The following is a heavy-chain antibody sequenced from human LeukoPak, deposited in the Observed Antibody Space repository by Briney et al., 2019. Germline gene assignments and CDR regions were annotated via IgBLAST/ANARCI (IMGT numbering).Heavy chain of an antibody. CDR3: ARSDMVRGVIRSYYGMDV. V-gene: IGHV4-4*02. J-gene: IGHJ6*02. Sequence: SETLSLTCAVSGGSISSSNWWSWVRQPPGQGLEWIGEIYHSGSTNYNPSLKSRVTISVDKSKNQFSLKLSSVTAADTAVYYCARSDMVRGVIRSYYGMDVWGQGTTVTVSS. CDR2: IYHSGST. D-gene: IGHD3-10*01. CDR1: GGSISSSNW.